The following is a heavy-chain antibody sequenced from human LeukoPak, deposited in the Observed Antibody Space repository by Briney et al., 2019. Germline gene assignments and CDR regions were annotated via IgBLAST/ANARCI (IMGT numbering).Heavy chain of an antibody. CDR1: GFTFSNYG. CDR3: AKTRMKYQLLPDY. Sequence: GGSLRLSCAASGFTFSNYGIHWVRQAPGKGLEWVTFIRYDGSNKYYADSVKGRFTISRDNSKNTLYLQMNSLRADDTAVYFCAKTRMKYQLLPDYWGQGTLVIVSS. V-gene: IGHV3-30*02. CDR2: IRYDGSNK. D-gene: IGHD2-2*01. J-gene: IGHJ4*02.